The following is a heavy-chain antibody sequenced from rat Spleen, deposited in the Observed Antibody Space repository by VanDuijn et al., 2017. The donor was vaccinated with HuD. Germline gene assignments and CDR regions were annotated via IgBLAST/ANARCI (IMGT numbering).Heavy chain of an antibody. CDR2: TSYEGSST. D-gene: IGHD4-3*01. Sequence: EVQLVESGGGLVQPGRSLKLSCAASGFTFSDYYMAWVRQAPKKGLEWVASTSYEGSSTDYGDSVKGRFTISRDDGKSTLYLQMDSLRSEDTATYFCARLGGLRNWFAYWGQGTLVTVSS. CDR1: GFTFSDYY. CDR3: ARLGGLRNWFAY. J-gene: IGHJ3*01. V-gene: IGHV5-22*01.